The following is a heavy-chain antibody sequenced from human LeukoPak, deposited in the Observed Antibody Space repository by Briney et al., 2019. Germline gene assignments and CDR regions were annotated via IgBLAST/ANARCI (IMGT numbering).Heavy chain of an antibody. CDR1: GGSFSGYY. Sequence: SETLSHTCAVYGGSFSGYYWSWIRQPPGKGLELNGEINHSGSTNYHPSLKSRVTISVDTSKNQFSLKQSSVTAPDTAVYYCATSSGFYYYYGMDVWGQETTVTVSS. V-gene: IGHV4-34*01. CDR3: ATSSGFYYYYGMDV. J-gene: IGHJ6*02. CDR2: INHSGST. D-gene: IGHD3-3*01.